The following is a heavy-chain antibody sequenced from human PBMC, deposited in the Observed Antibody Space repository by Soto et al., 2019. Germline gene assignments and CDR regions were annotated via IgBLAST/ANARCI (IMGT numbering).Heavy chain of an antibody. J-gene: IGHJ4*02. Sequence: ASVKVSCKASGYTFTGYYMHWVRQAPGQGLEWMGWINPNSGGTNYAQKFQGWVTMTRDTSISTAYMELSRLRSDDTAVYYCARAVRYCISTSCYPVFGYWGQGTLVTVSS. CDR2: INPNSGGT. CDR3: ARAVRYCISTSCYPVFGY. V-gene: IGHV1-2*04. CDR1: GYTFTGYY. D-gene: IGHD2-2*01.